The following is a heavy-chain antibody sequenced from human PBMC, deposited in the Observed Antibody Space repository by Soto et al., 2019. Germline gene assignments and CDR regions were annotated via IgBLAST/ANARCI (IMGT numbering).Heavy chain of an antibody. V-gene: IGHV4-34*01. CDR1: GGSFSGYY. Sequence: SETLSLTCAVYGGSFSGYYWSWIRQPPGKGLEWIGEINHSGSTNYNPSLKSRVTISVDTSKNQFSLKLSSVTAADTAVYYCARGSRPETKYYFDYWGQGTLVTVSS. CDR2: INHSGST. D-gene: IGHD2-2*01. CDR3: ARGSRPETKYYFDY. J-gene: IGHJ4*02.